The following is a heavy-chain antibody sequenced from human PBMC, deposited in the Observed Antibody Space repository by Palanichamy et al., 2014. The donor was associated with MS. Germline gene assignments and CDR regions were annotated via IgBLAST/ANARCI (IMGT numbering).Heavy chain of an antibody. J-gene: IGHJ4*02. CDR3: ARRVISGSGSYPDY. CDR1: GFTFSNYA. D-gene: IGHD3-10*01. CDR2: ISAGGGTT. Sequence: EVQLLESGGGLVQPGGSLRLSCAASGFTFSNYAMSWVRQAPGMRLEWVSAISAGGGTTYYADSVKGRFTISRDNSKNTLYLQMNSLRAEDTAVFYCARRVISGSGSYPDYWGQGTLVTVSS. V-gene: IGHV3-23*01.